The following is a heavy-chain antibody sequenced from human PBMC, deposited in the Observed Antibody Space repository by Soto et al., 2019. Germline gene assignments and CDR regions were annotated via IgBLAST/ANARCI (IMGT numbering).Heavy chain of an antibody. J-gene: IGHJ5*02. CDR2: LYYSGST. D-gene: IGHD6-19*01. CDR3: PSVRSRSSGWSLWWFAP. Sequence: SETLSLTCTVSWGSIISGGDYWSWIRQQPGNCLAWIGYLYYSGSTSHNPSLKSRVTISVDTSKIQFSLKLSSVTAADTAVYYCPSVRSRSSGWSLWWFAPWGQGTLVPVSS. V-gene: IGHV4-31*03. CDR1: WGSIISGGDY.